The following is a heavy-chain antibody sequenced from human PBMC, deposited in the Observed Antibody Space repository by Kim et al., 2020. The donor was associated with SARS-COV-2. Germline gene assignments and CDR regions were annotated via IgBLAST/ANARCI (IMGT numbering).Heavy chain of an antibody. Sequence: YRNKEYYVDSVKGRFTISRDNSKNTLFLQMNSLRAEDTAVYYCAKDPFDYWGQGTLVSVSS. J-gene: IGHJ4*02. CDR2: YRNKE. V-gene: IGHV3-30*02. CDR3: AKDPFDY.